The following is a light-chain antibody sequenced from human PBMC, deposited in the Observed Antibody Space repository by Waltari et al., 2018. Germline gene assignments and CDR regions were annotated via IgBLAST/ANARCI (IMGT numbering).Light chain of an antibody. CDR1: QDIKTW. Sequence: DIQMTQSPSSVSESLGDSVTITCRASQDIKTWLAWYQHKPGKAPKPLVSAASSLQSGVPSRFSGSCSGTDFTLTISNLQPEDFATYYCQQADSFPPLTFGGGTKVEIK. CDR2: AAS. V-gene: IGKV1-12*01. CDR3: QQADSFPPLT. J-gene: IGKJ4*01.